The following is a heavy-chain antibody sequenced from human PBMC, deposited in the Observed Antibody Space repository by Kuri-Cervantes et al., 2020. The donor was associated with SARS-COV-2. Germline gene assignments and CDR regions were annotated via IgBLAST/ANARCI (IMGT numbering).Heavy chain of an antibody. J-gene: IGHJ6*03. D-gene: IGHD4-11*01. CDR1: GGTFSSYA. Sequence: SVKVSCQASGGTFSSYAISWVRQAPGQGLEWMGGIIPIFGTANYAQKFQGRVTITADESTSTAYMELSSLRSEDTAVYYCARGAVTTRTGQYSRDDGYYYYYYMDVWGKGTTVTVSS. CDR2: IIPIFGTA. CDR3: ARGAVTTRTGQYSRDDGYYYYYYMDV. V-gene: IGHV1-69*13.